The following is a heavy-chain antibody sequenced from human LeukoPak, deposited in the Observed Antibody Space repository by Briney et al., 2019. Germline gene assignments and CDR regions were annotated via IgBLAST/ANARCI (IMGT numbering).Heavy chain of an antibody. V-gene: IGHV3-23*01. Sequence: GGSLRLSCAASGFTFSSYATSWVRQAPGKGLEWVSAISGSGGSTYYADSVKGRFTISRDNSKNTLYLQMNSLRAEDTAVYYCARIIAVAGSYDAFDIWGQGTMVTVSS. D-gene: IGHD6-19*01. J-gene: IGHJ3*02. CDR1: GFTFSSYA. CDR3: ARIIAVAGSYDAFDI. CDR2: ISGSGGST.